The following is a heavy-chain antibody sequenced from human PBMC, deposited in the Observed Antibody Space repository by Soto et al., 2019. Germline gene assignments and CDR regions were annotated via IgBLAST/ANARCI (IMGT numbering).Heavy chain of an antibody. CDR3: ARESRYCSGGSCYFLPGIDY. Sequence: QVQLVQSGAEVKKPGSSVKVSCKASGGTFSSYAISWVRQAPGQGLEWMGGIIPIFGTANYAQKVQGRVTVTAAESTSTADRELSSLRSEDTAVYYCARESRYCSGGSCYFLPGIDYWGQGTLVTVSS. V-gene: IGHV1-69*12. D-gene: IGHD2-15*01. CDR2: IIPIFGTA. CDR1: GGTFSSYA. J-gene: IGHJ4*02.